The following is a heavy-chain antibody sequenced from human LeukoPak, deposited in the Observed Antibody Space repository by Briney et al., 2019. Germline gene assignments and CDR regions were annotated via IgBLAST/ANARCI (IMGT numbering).Heavy chain of an antibody. CDR2: INPSGGST. D-gene: IGHD6-19*01. J-gene: IGHJ4*02. V-gene: IGHV1-46*01. CDR3: ARDEIYSSGPNQKDGVFDY. Sequence: ASVKVSCEASGYTFTSYYMHWVRQAPGQGLEWMGIINPSGGSTSYAQKFQGRVTMTRDMSTSTVYMELSSLRSEDTAVYYCARDEIYSSGPNQKDGVFDYWGQGTLVTVSS. CDR1: GYTFTSYY.